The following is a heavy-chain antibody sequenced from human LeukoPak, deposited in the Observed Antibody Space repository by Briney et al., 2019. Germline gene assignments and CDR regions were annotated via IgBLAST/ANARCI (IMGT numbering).Heavy chain of an antibody. CDR3: AKDGLYSDGRANVYYFDY. V-gene: IGHV3-23*01. J-gene: IGHJ4*02. CDR2: ITGSGDYT. Sequence: PGGSLRLSCAASGFTFSGHAMTWVRQAPGKGLEWVSSITGSGDYTYYIDSVKGRFTISRDNSKNILYLQMNSLRGEDTALYYCAKDGLYSDGRANVYYFDYWGQGTLVAVSS. D-gene: IGHD2-15*01. CDR1: GFTFSGHA.